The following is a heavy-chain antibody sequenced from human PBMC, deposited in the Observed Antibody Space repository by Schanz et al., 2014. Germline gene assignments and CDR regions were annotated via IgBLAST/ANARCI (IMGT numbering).Heavy chain of an antibody. CDR3: ARAGYCTSVSCSLFVSDY. Sequence: VQLVESGGGVVQPGRSLRLSCVASGFTFSSYDVFWVRQAPGKGLEWVSLISDSGDTAYYADSVKGRFTISRDNFKGALYLQMSSLRAEDTAVYYCARAGYCTSVSCSLFVSDYWGQGTLVTVSS. D-gene: IGHD2-2*03. J-gene: IGHJ4*02. CDR2: ISDSGDTA. V-gene: IGHV3-23*04. CDR1: GFTFSSYD.